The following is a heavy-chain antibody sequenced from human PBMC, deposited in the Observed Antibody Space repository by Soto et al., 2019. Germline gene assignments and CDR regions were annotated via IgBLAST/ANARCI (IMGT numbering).Heavy chain of an antibody. Sequence: GGSLRLSCAASGFTFSSYAMHWVRQAPGKGLEWVAVISYDGSNKYYADSVKGRFTISRDNSKNTLYPQMNSLRAEDTAVYYCARESSSWYFDYWGQGTLVTVSS. J-gene: IGHJ4*02. D-gene: IGHD6-13*01. CDR3: ARESSSWYFDY. CDR1: GFTFSSYA. CDR2: ISYDGSNK. V-gene: IGHV3-30-3*01.